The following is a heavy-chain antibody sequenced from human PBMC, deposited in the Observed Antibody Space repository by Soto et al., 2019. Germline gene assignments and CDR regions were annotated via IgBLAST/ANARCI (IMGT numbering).Heavy chain of an antibody. D-gene: IGHD3-10*01. CDR3: ARLMVRGYDAFDI. CDR1: GGSISSGGYY. V-gene: IGHV4-31*01. J-gene: IGHJ3*02. Sequence: QVQLQESGPGLVKPSQTLSLTCTVSGGSISSGGYYWSWIRQHPGKGLEWIGYISYSGSTYYNPSLKSLVTISVDTAKNQFSLKLSSVTAADMAVYYCARLMVRGYDAFDIWGQGTMVTVSS. CDR2: ISYSGST.